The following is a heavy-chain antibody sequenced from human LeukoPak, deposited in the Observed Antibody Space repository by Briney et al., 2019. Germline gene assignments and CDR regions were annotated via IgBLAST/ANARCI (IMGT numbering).Heavy chain of an antibody. V-gene: IGHV3-30-3*01. D-gene: IGHD4-17*01. Sequence: GGSLRLSCAASGFTFSSYAMHWVRQAPGKGLEWVAVISYDGSNKYYADSVKGRFTISRDNSKNTLYLQMNSLRAEDTAVYYCARDGDSIGWFDPWGQGTLVTVSS. CDR3: ARDGDSIGWFDP. CDR1: GFTFSSYA. CDR2: ISYDGSNK. J-gene: IGHJ5*02.